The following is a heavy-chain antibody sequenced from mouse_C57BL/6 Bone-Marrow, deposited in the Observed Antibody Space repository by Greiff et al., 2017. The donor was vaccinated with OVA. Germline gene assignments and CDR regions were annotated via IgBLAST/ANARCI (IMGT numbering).Heavy chain of an antibody. D-gene: IGHD2-2*01. J-gene: IGHJ1*03. CDR3: ARKGYGYPLWYFDV. CDR2: IWSGGST. Sequence: VQLQESGPGLVQPSQSLSITCTVSGFSLTSYGVHWVRQSPGKGLEWLGVIWSGGSTDYNAAFISRLSISKDNSKSQVFFKMNSLQADDTAIYYCARKGYGYPLWYFDVWGTGTTVTVSS. V-gene: IGHV2-2*01. CDR1: GFSLTSYG.